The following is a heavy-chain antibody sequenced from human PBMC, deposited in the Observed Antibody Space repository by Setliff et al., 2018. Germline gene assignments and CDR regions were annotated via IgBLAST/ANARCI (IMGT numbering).Heavy chain of an antibody. CDR1: GGTFSSYA. CDR2: IIPIFGTA. Sequence: ASVKVSCKASGGTFSSYAISCVRQAPGQGLEWMGGIIPIFGTANYAQKFQGRVTITADETTSTAYMELSSLRSEDTAVYYCAKYPSNSVYNYFDPWGQGTLVTVSS. CDR3: AKYPSNSVYNYFDP. J-gene: IGHJ5*02. D-gene: IGHD1-7*01. V-gene: IGHV1-69*13.